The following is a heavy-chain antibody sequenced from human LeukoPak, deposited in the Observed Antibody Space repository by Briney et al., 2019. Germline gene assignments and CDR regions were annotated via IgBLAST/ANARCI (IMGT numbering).Heavy chain of an antibody. Sequence: GGSLRLSCAASGFTFSSYAMSWVRQAPGKGLEWVSAITDSGDSTYYADSVKGRFTISRDNSKDTLSLQMNSLGVEDSAIYYCASRKEYTVSSVYYWGRGILVTVSS. J-gene: IGHJ4*02. CDR3: ASRKEYTVSSVYY. CDR2: ITDSGDST. D-gene: IGHD5/OR15-5a*01. V-gene: IGHV3-23*01. CDR1: GFTFSSYA.